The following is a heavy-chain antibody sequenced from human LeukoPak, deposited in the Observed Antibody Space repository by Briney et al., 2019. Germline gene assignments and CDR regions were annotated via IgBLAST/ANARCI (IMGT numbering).Heavy chain of an antibody. CDR3: ATVSSIAARRYYYGMDV. CDR2: IYTSGST. Sequence: SETLSLTCTVSGGPISSYYWSWIRQPAGKGLEWIGRIYTSGSTNYNPSLKSRVTMPVDTSKNQFSLKLSSVTAADTAVYYCATVSSIAARRYYYGMDVWGQGTTVTVSS. CDR1: GGPISSYY. J-gene: IGHJ6*02. V-gene: IGHV4-4*07. D-gene: IGHD6-6*01.